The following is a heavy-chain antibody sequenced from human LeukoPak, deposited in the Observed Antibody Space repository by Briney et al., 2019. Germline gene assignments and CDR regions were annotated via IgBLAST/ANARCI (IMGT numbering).Heavy chain of an antibody. CDR3: ARGVMGDRNDYFDY. Sequence: PSQTLSLTCTVSGGSISSGDYYWSWIRQPPGTGLEWLGYIYYSGSTYYNPSLKSRVTISVDTSKNQFSLKLSSVTAADTAVYYCARGVMGDRNDYFDYWGQGTLVTVSS. CDR2: IYYSGST. CDR1: GGSISSGDYY. D-gene: IGHD3-16*01. V-gene: IGHV4-30-4*08. J-gene: IGHJ4*02.